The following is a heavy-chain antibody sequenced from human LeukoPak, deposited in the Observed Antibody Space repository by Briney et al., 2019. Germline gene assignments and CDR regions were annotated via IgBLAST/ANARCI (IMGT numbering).Heavy chain of an antibody. J-gene: IGHJ6*02. CDR3: ARVTMVRGVIYYYYYGMDV. CDR2: FDPEDGET. CDR1: GYTLTELS. Sequence: ASVKVSCKVSGYTLTELSMHWVQQAPGKGLEWMGGFDPEDGETIYALKFQGRVTMTEDTSTDTAYMELSSLRSEDTAVYYCARVTMVRGVIYYYYYGMDVWGQGTTVTVSS. V-gene: IGHV1-24*01. D-gene: IGHD3-10*01.